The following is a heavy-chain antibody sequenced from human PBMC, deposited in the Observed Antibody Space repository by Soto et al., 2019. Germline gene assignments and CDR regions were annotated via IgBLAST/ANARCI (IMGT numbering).Heavy chain of an antibody. D-gene: IGHD3-22*01. CDR1: GGSITSGAYY. CDR3: ARYYFDSSGYSNWFAH. Sequence: SETLSLTCAVSGGSITSGAYYWTWIRQHPGKGLEWIAYIHYSGRTYYNPSLKSRVTISVDTSNNQFSLKLSSVTAADTAVYYCARYYFDSSGYSNWFAHWGQGTLVTVSS. V-gene: IGHV4-31*11. CDR2: IHYSGRT. J-gene: IGHJ5*02.